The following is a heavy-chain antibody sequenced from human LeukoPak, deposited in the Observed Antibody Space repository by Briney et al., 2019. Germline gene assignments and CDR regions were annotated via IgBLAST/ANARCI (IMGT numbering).Heavy chain of an antibody. CDR2: MNPNSGDT. CDR3: ARDAYYRYCSSTSCLGWFDP. J-gene: IGHJ5*02. Sequence: ASVKVSCKASGSTFSSYDINWVRQATGQGLEWMGWMNPNSGDTGYTPRFQGRVTMTRDTSISTAYVELSSLRSEDTAVYYCARDAYYRYCSSTSCLGWFDPWGQGTLVTVSS. V-gene: IGHV1-8*02. CDR1: GSTFSSYD. D-gene: IGHD2-2*01.